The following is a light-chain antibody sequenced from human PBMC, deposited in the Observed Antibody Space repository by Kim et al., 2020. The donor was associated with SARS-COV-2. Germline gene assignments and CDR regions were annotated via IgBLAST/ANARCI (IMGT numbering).Light chain of an antibody. Sequence: GQRVTIYCSGSSSNIGSNYVYWYQQLPGTAPKLLIYRKNQRPSGVPDRFSGSKSGTSASLAISGLRSEDEADYYCAAWDDSLSGYVFGTGTKVTVL. CDR2: RKN. CDR1: SSNIGSNY. CDR3: AAWDDSLSGYV. V-gene: IGLV1-47*01. J-gene: IGLJ1*01.